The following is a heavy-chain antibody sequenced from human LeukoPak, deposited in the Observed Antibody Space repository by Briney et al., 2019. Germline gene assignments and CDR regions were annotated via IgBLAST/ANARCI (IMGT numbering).Heavy chain of an antibody. J-gene: IGHJ3*02. CDR2: ISWNSGSI. D-gene: IGHD6-19*01. CDR1: GFTFDDYA. V-gene: IGHV3-9*01. CDR3: AKVRQWLVQDDAFDI. Sequence: PGRSLRLSCAASGFTFDDYAMHWVPQAPGKGLEWVSGISWNSGSIGYADSVKGRFTISRDNAKNSLYLQMNSLRAEDTALYYCAKVRQWLVQDDAFDIWGQGTMVTVSS.